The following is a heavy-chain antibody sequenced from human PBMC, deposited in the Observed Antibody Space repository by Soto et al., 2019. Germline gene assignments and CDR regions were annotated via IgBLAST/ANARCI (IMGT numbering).Heavy chain of an antibody. CDR3: ERAVNFGVVPRYCCGMDV. J-gene: IGHJ6*02. CDR2: IIPIFGTA. Sequence: QVQLVQSGAEVQKPGSSVKVSCKASGGTFSSYAISWVRQAPGQGLEWMGGIIPIFGTANYAQKLQGRVKITADEATSTADMALSRLRSEDTAVYYDERAVNFGVVPRYCCGMDVWGQGTTVTVSS. V-gene: IGHV1-69*01. D-gene: IGHD3-3*01. CDR1: GGTFSSYA.